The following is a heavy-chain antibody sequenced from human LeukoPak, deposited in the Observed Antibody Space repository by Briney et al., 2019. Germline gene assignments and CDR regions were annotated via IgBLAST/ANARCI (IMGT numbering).Heavy chain of an antibody. Sequence: SETLSLTCTVSSGSISSYYWSWIRQPPGKGLEWIGYIYYSGSTNYNPSLKSRVTISVDTSKNQFSLNLSSVTAADTAVYYCARVRCSGGSCLSRGAFDLWGQGTVVTVPS. D-gene: IGHD2-15*01. J-gene: IGHJ3*01. V-gene: IGHV4-59*01. CDR2: IYYSGST. CDR1: SGSISSYY. CDR3: ARVRCSGGSCLSRGAFDL.